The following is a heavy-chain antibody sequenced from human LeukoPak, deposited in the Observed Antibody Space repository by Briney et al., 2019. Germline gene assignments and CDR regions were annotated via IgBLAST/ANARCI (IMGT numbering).Heavy chain of an antibody. CDR2: MNPNSGNT. J-gene: IGHJ4*02. CDR3: ASGYDPYYFDY. CDR1: GYTFTSYD. D-gene: IGHD5-12*01. Sequence: ASVTVSCKASGYTFTSYDINWVRQAPGQGLEWMGWMNPNSGNTDYAQKFQGRVTITRNTSISTAYMELSSLRSEDTAVYYCASGYDPYYFDYWGQGTLVTVSS. V-gene: IGHV1-8*01.